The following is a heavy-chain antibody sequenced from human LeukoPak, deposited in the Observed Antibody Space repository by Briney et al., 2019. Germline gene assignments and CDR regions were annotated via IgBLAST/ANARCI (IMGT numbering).Heavy chain of an antibody. D-gene: IGHD3-10*01. CDR3: AKSPDYGSGSFVWYFDL. CDR1: GFTFSSYG. J-gene: IGHJ2*01. CDR2: ISYDGSNK. V-gene: IGHV3-30*18. Sequence: GGSLRLSCAASGFTFSSYGMHWVRQAPGKGLEWVAVISYDGSNKYYADSVKGRFTISRDNSKNTLYLQMNSLRAEDTAVYYCAKSPDYGSGSFVWYFDLWGRGPLVPVSS.